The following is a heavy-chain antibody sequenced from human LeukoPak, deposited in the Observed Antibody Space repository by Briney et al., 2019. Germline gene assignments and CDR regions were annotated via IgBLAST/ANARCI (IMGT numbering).Heavy chain of an antibody. J-gene: IGHJ4*02. CDR1: GFTFETYW. CDR2: INGYGSIT. V-gene: IGHV3-74*01. Sequence: GGSLRLSCAASGFTFETYWMHWVRQAPGKGLEWVSCINGYGSITNYADSVKGRFTISRDNAKNTLYLQMNSLRAEDTAVYYCAKDTWQQLVPYYFDYWGQGTLVTVSS. D-gene: IGHD6-13*01. CDR3: AKDTWQQLVPYYFDY.